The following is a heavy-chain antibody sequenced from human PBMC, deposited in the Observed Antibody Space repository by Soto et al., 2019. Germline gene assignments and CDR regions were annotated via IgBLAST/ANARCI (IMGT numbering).Heavy chain of an antibody. J-gene: IGHJ6*03. CDR3: ATPRELLTYYYYMDV. Sequence: GGSLRLSCAASGFTFSSYSMNWVRQAPGKGLEWVSYISSSSSTIYYADSVKGRFTISRDNAKNSLYLQMNSLRAEDTAVYYCATPRELLTYYYYMDVWGKGTTVTVSS. V-gene: IGHV3-48*01. CDR1: GFTFSSYS. D-gene: IGHD3-10*01. CDR2: ISSSSSTI.